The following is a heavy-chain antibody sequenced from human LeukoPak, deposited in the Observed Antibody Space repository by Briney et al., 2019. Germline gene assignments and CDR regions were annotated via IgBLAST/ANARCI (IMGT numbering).Heavy chain of an antibody. V-gene: IGHV4-30-4*01. CDR2: IYYSGST. CDR3: ATSSGSYYNGDY. D-gene: IGHD3-10*01. J-gene: IGHJ4*02. CDR1: GGSISSGDYY. Sequence: PSQTLSLTCTVSGGSISSGDYYWSWIRQPPGKGLEWIGYIYYSGSTYYNPSLKSRVTISVDTSKNQFSLKLSSVTAADTAVYYCATSSGSYYNGDYWGQGTLVTVSS.